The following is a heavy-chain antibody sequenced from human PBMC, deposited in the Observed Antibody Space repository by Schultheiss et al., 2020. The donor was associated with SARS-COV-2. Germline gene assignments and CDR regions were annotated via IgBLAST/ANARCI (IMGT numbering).Heavy chain of an antibody. V-gene: IGHV3-23*01. J-gene: IGHJ4*02. D-gene: IGHD6-19*01. CDR2: ISGSGGGT. CDR3: ARSYRTGWYRAGADY. CDR1: GFTFSSYA. Sequence: GGSLRLSCAASGFTFSSYAMNWVRQAPGKGPEWVSGISGSGGGTYYAYSVKGRFTISSDTSKNTLYLQMHSLRAEDTAMYYCARSYRTGWYRAGADYWGQGTLVTVSS.